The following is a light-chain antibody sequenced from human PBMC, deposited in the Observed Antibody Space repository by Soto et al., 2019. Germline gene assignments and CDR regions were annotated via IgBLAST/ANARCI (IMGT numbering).Light chain of an antibody. Sequence: EIVLTQSPGTLSLSPGERATLSCRAIQIVSSSYLAWYQQKPGQAPRLLIYGASSRATGIPDRFSGSGSGTDFTLTISRLEPEDFAVYYCQQYGSSPPWTFGQGTKVDI. CDR1: QIVSSSY. CDR2: GAS. CDR3: QQYGSSPPWT. J-gene: IGKJ1*01. V-gene: IGKV3-20*01.